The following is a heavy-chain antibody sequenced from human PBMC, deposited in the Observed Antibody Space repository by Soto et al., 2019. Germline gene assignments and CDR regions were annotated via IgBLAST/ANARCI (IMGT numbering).Heavy chain of an antibody. CDR2: IIPILGIA. D-gene: IGHD3-22*01. CDR3: ARGRTTEYDDSSRGLGAFDI. Sequence: SVKVSCKASGGTFSSYTISWVRQAPGQGLEWMGRIIPILGIANYAQKFQGRVTITADKSTSTAYMELSSLRSEDTAVYYCARGRTTEYDDSSRGLGAFDIWGQGTMVTVAS. CDR1: GGTFSSYT. V-gene: IGHV1-69*02. J-gene: IGHJ3*02.